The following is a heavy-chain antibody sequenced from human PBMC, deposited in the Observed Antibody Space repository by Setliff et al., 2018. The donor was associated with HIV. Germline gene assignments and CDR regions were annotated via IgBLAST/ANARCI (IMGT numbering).Heavy chain of an antibody. D-gene: IGHD1-26*01. CDR2: IHYSGTT. CDR3: ARSTVGAGASFP. V-gene: IGHV4-59*11. Sequence: SETLSLTCSVSGDSLIGHWWWSWIRQPPGKGLEWTGNIHYSGTTHYNPSLNSRVTISLDTSKNQFSLRLTSLTAADTAIYYCARSTVGAGASFPWGRGILVTVSS. J-gene: IGHJ5*02. CDR1: GDSLIGHW.